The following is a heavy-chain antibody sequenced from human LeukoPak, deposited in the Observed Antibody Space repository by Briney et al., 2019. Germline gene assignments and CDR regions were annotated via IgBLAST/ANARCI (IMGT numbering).Heavy chain of an antibody. CDR3: ARVRYCSGGSCYHYFDY. V-gene: IGHV3-33*01. J-gene: IGHJ4*02. CDR2: IWYDGSNK. CDR1: GFTYSSYG. Sequence: GGSLRLSCAASGFTYSSYGKHWVRQAPGKGLEWVAVIWYDGSNKYYADSVKGRFTISRDNSKNTLYLQRNSLRAEDTAVYYCARVRYCSGGSCYHYFDYWGQGTLVTVSS. D-gene: IGHD2-15*01.